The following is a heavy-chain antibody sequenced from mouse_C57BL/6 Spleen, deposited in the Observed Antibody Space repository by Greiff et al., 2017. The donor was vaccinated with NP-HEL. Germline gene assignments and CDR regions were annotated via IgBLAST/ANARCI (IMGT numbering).Heavy chain of an antibody. D-gene: IGHD1-1*01. V-gene: IGHV1-69*01. CDR2: IDPSDSYT. CDR1: GYTFTSYW. J-gene: IGHJ4*01. Sequence: QVQLQQPGAELVMPGASVKLSCKASGYTFTSYWMHWVKQRPGQGLEWIGEIDPSDSYTNYNQKFKGKSTLTVDKSSSTAYMQLSSLTSEDSAVYNWSRHPYYYGRRYAMDYWGQGTSVTVSS. CDR3: SRHPYYYGRRYAMDY.